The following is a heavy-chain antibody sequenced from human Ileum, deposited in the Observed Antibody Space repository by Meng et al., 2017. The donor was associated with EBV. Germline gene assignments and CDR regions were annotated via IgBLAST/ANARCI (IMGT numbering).Heavy chain of an antibody. V-gene: IGHV4-39*01. CDR2: IYYSGRT. CDR3: ARPIAAAGWFDP. D-gene: IGHD6-13*01. CDR1: GGPINSSSYY. Sequence: LQLQESGPGLVKPSETLSLTCTFSGGPINSSSYYWGWIRQPPGKGLEWIGSIYYSGRTYYNPSLKSRVTISVDTSKNQFSLKLSSVTAADTAVYYCARPIAAAGWFDPWGQGTLVTVSS. J-gene: IGHJ5*02.